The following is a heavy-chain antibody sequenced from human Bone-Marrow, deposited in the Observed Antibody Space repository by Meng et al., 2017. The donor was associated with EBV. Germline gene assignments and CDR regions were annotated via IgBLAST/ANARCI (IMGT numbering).Heavy chain of an antibody. CDR1: GGTFRSDA. D-gene: IGHD3-10*01. Sequence: VQVVQSGAGGKKPGSSVKAPCKTSGGTFRSDAISWGRQAPGQGLEWMGGLSPLSDAPHYAQKFQGRVTITADESTSTHYLDLSGLRAEDTAVYYCASESGRGFTPDYWGQGTLVTVSS. CDR3: ASESGRGFTPDY. CDR2: LSPLSDAP. V-gene: IGHV1-69*01. J-gene: IGHJ4*02.